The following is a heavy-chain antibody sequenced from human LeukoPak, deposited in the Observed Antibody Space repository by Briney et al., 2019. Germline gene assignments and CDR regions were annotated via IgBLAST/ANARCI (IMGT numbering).Heavy chain of an antibody. CDR1: GGSISSSSYY. V-gene: IGHV4-39*01. J-gene: IGHJ4*02. D-gene: IGHD1-26*01. CDR3: ASSSSGSYGNYFDY. CDR2: IYYSGST. Sequence: SETLSLTCIVSGGSISSSSYYWGWIRQPPGKGLEWIGSIYYSGSTYYNPSLKSRVTISVDTSKNQFSLKLSSVTAADTAVYYCASSSSGSYGNYFDYWGQGTLVTVSS.